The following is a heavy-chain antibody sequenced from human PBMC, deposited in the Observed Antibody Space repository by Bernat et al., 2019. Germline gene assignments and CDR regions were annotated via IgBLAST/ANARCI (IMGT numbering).Heavy chain of an antibody. CDR2: IGGSDGNT. Sequence: EVQLLESGGGLVPPGGSLRLSCAASGFTFSNYAMSWVRQAPGKGLEWVSAIGGSDGNTYYADSVKGRFTISRDNSKNILYLQMNSLRAEDTAVYSCSRPGGSYVFRGFDSWGQGTLVTVSS. CDR3: SRPGGSYVFRGFDS. V-gene: IGHV3-23*01. CDR1: GFTFSNYA. J-gene: IGHJ4*02. D-gene: IGHD1-26*01.